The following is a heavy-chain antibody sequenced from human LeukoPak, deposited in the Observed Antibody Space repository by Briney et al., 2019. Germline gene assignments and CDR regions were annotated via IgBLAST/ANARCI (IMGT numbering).Heavy chain of an antibody. J-gene: IGHJ4*02. D-gene: IGHD3-10*01. CDR1: GFIFSTYE. CDR3: AKDSYFAV. Sequence: GGSLRLSCAASGFIFSTYEMHWVRQAPGKGLEWVSAISGSGASTYYADSVKGRFTISRDNSKNTLYLQMNSLRGEDTAVYYCAKDSYFAVWGQGTLVTVSS. CDR2: ISGSGAST. V-gene: IGHV3-23*01.